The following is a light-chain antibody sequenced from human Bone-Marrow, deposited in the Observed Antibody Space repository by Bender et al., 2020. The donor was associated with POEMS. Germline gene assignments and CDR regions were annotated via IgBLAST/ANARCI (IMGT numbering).Light chain of an antibody. Sequence: QSALTQPASVSGSPEQSITISCTGTNSDVGNDNLVCWYQQHPGKAPKLIIYEDTKRPSGVSNRFSGSKSGTSASLAITGLQAEDEGDYYCQSYDNSLGGWVFGGGTKLTVL. V-gene: IGLV2-14*02. CDR1: NSDVGNDNL. J-gene: IGLJ3*02. CDR3: QSYDNSLGGWV. CDR2: EDT.